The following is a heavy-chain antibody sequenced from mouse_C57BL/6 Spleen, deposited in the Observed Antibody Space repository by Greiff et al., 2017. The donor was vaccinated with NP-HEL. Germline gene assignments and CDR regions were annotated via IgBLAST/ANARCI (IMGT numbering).Heavy chain of an antibody. Sequence: QVQLQQSGPELVKPGASVKISCKASGYAFSSSWMNWVKQRPGKGLEWIGRIYPGDGDTKYNGKFKGKATLTADKSSSTSYMQLSSLTSEDSAVYFCARYYYGTPFDYWGQGTTLTVSS. D-gene: IGHD1-1*01. CDR3: ARYYYGTPFDY. CDR2: IYPGDGDT. V-gene: IGHV1-82*01. CDR1: GYAFSSSW. J-gene: IGHJ2*01.